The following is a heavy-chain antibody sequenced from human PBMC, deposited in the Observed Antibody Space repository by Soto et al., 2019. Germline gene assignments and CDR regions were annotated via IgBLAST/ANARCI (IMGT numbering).Heavy chain of an antibody. Sequence: QVQLVQSGAEVKKPGASVKVSCKASGYTLTSYGISWVRQAPGQGLEWMGWISAYNGNTNYAQKLHGRVTMTTDTSTSTAYMELRSLRSDDTAVYYCARKRIVVVTDYYYYYGMDVRGQGTTVTVSS. CDR1: GYTLTSYG. D-gene: IGHD3-22*01. CDR3: ARKRIVVVTDYYYYYGMDV. CDR2: ISAYNGNT. J-gene: IGHJ6*02. V-gene: IGHV1-18*01.